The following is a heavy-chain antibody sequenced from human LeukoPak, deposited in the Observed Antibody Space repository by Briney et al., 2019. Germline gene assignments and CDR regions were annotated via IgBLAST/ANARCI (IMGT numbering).Heavy chain of an antibody. CDR3: ASRDMVRGVLGFDY. V-gene: IGHV3-74*01. CDR2: INSDGSST. J-gene: IGHJ4*02. CDR1: GLTFSSYW. Sequence: GGSLRLSCAASGLTFSSYWMHWVRQAPGKGLVWVSRINSDGSSTSYADSVKGRFTISRDNAKNTLYLQMNSLRAEDTAVYYCASRDMVRGVLGFDYWGQGTLVTVSS. D-gene: IGHD3-10*01.